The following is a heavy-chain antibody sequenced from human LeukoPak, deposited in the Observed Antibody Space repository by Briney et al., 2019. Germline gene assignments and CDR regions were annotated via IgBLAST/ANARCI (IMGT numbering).Heavy chain of an antibody. D-gene: IGHD5-24*01. V-gene: IGHV1-69*01. CDR3: AVDVEMATTKTDDAFDI. Sequence: SSVKVSCKASGGTFSSCAISWVRQAPGQGLEWMGGIIPIFGTANYAQKFQGRVTITADESTSTAYMELSSLRSEDTAVYYCAVDVEMATTKTDDAFDIWGQGTMVTVSS. CDR1: GGTFSSCA. CDR2: IIPIFGTA. J-gene: IGHJ3*02.